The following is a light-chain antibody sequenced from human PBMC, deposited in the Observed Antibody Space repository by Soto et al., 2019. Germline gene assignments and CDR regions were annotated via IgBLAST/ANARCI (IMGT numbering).Light chain of an antibody. J-gene: IGKJ3*01. CDR2: GAS. CDR3: QQYGSSPLT. V-gene: IGKV3-20*01. Sequence: EIVLTQSPGTLCLSPGERATLSCRASQSVSSSYLAWYQQKPGQAPRLLIYGASSRATGIPDTFSGSGSGTDFTLTISRLEPEDFAVYYCQQYGSSPLTFGPGTKVDIK. CDR1: QSVSSSY.